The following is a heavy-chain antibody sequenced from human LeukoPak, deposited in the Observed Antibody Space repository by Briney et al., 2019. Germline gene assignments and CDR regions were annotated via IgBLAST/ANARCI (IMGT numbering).Heavy chain of an antibody. J-gene: IGHJ5*02. V-gene: IGHV4-61*02. Sequence: TASETLSLTCTVSGGSISSGSYYWSWIRQPAGKGLEWIGRIYTSGSTNYNPSLKSRVTISVDTSKNQFSLKLSSVTAADTAVYYCARVPEYSSGWYRRDWFDPWGQGTLVTVSS. D-gene: IGHD6-19*01. CDR2: IYTSGST. CDR3: ARVPEYSSGWYRRDWFDP. CDR1: GGSISSGSYY.